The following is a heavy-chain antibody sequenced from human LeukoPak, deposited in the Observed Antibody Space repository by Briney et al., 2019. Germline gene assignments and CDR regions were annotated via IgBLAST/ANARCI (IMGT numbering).Heavy chain of an antibody. V-gene: IGHV4-38-2*01. CDR1: GSSISSAFY. CDR3: ARSTGWSSDLFDY. J-gene: IGHJ4*02. Sequence: SETLSLTCAVSGSSISSAFYWGWIRQPPGKGLEWTGTVYYTGITHYNPSLKSRITISVDTSKNHFSLRLISVTAADTAVYYCARSTGWSSDLFDYWGQGTLVTVSS. CDR2: VYYTGIT. D-gene: IGHD6-19*01.